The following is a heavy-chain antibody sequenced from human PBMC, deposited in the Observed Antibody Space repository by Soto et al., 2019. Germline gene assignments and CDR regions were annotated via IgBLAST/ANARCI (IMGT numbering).Heavy chain of an antibody. V-gene: IGHV3-7*01. CDR3: ARDRRYYDILTGYNY. CDR2: IKQDGSEK. J-gene: IGHJ4*02. CDR1: GFTFSSYW. Sequence: GGSLGLSCAASGFTFSSYWMSWVRQAPGKGLEWVANIKQDGSEKYYVDSVKGRFTISRDNAKNSLYLQMNSLRAEDTAVYYCARDRRYYDILTGYNYWGQGTLVTVSS. D-gene: IGHD3-9*01.